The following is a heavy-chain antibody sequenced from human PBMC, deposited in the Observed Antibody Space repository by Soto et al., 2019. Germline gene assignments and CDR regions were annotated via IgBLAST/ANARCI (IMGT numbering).Heavy chain of an antibody. V-gene: IGHV6-1*01. D-gene: IGHD1-1*01. Sequence: QVQLQLSGPGLVTPSQTLSLTCAISGDSVSSNSAGWNWIRQTPSRGLEWLGRTYYRSKWYFNYAVSVESRITINPATSKNQFSLQLGSVPPDDTAVYYCARGSWDDVSGHYYMDVWGKGTTVTVSS. J-gene: IGHJ6*03. CDR1: GDSVSSNSAG. CDR2: TYYRSKWYF. CDR3: ARGSWDDVSGHYYMDV.